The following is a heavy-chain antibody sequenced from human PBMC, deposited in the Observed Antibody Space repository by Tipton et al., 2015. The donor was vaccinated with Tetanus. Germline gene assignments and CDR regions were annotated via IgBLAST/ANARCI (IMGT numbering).Heavy chain of an antibody. Sequence: QSGPEVKKPGASVKVSCKASGYTFTGYYMHWVRQAPGQGLEWMGIIYPGDSDTRYSPSFQGQVTISADKSISTAHPQWSSLKASDTAMYYCARQGSSSPIDYWGQGTLVTVSS. V-gene: IGHV5-51*01. J-gene: IGHJ4*02. CDR2: IYPGDSDT. D-gene: IGHD6-13*01. CDR1: GYTFTGYY. CDR3: ARQGSSSPIDY.